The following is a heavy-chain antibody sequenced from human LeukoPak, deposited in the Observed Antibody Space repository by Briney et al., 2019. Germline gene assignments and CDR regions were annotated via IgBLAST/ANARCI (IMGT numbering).Heavy chain of an antibody. D-gene: IGHD2-8*02. Sequence: SETLSLTCTVSGGSISNYYWSWVRQPPGKGLEWTGYIYYSGSTTYNPSLKSRVTISIDTSKNQFSLNLLSMTAEDTAIYYCVRVGDSATGSVLDNWGPGTLVTVSS. CDR2: IYYSGST. CDR1: GGSISNYY. CDR3: VRVGDSATGSVLDN. J-gene: IGHJ4*02. V-gene: IGHV4-59*01.